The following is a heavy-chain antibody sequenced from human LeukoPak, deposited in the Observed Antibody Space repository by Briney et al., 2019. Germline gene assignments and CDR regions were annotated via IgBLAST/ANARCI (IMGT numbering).Heavy chain of an antibody. CDR3: AKDHTAFSEYYFDY. Sequence: GGSLRLSCAASGFTFSSYGMHWVRQAPGKGLEWVAVISYDGSNKYYADSVKGRFTISRDNSKNTLYLQMNSLRAEDTDVYYCAKDHTAFSEYYFDYWGQGTLVTVSS. V-gene: IGHV3-30*18. J-gene: IGHJ4*02. D-gene: IGHD2/OR15-2a*01. CDR2: ISYDGSNK. CDR1: GFTFSSYG.